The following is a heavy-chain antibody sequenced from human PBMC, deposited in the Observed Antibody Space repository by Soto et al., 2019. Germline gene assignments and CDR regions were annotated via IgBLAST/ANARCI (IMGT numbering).Heavy chain of an antibody. D-gene: IGHD5-18*01. CDR2: IIPIFGTA. CDR3: GREKEYSYGRNPFDY. V-gene: IGHV1-69*13. CDR1: GGTFSSYA. J-gene: IGHJ4*02. Sequence: ASVKVSCKASGGTFSSYAISWVRQAPGQGLEWMGGIIPIFGTANYAQKFQGRVTITADESTSTAYMELSSLRSEDTAVYYCGREKEYSYGRNPFDYWGQGTLVTVSS.